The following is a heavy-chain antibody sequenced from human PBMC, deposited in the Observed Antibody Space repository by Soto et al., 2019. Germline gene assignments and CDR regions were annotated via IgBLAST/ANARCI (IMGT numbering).Heavy chain of an antibody. V-gene: IGHV5-51*01. CDR3: ARLGDCSNGICYRLDY. CDR2: IYPGDSDT. D-gene: IGHD2-8*01. Sequence: PGESLKISCKGSGYTFPSYWVGWVRQMPGKGLEWMGIIYPGDSDTRYSPSFQGQVTISADKSITTAYLQWNSLKASDTAMYYCARLGDCSNGICYRLDYWGQGPRVTVSS. CDR1: GYTFPSYW. J-gene: IGHJ4*02.